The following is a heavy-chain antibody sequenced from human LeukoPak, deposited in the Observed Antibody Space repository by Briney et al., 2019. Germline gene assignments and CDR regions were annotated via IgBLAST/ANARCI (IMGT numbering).Heavy chain of an antibody. D-gene: IGHD2-15*01. Sequence: PGGSLRLSCVGSGFTFSNYLMNWVRQAPGKGLEWVSFISSTGGTIYYADSVKGRFTVSRDNAKKSLLLQMNSLRAEDTALYYCARGYSRAAFDIWGQGTMATVSS. CDR2: ISSTGGTI. CDR3: ARGYSRAAFDI. V-gene: IGHV3-48*01. CDR1: GFTFSNYL. J-gene: IGHJ3*02.